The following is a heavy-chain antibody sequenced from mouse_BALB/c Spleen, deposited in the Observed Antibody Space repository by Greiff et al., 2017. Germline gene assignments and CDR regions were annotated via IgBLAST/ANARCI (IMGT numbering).Heavy chain of an antibody. CDR1: GYTFTNHH. D-gene: IGHD3-2*01. CDR2: INPYNDST. J-gene: IGHJ3*01. V-gene: IGHV1S136*01. CDR3: ARGRTARASCFEY. Sequence: EVHLVESGAELVKPGASVKISCKASGYTFTNHHINWVKQKPGQGLEWIGYINPYNDSTNYTQKFKGKATLTVDKSSSTAYMELSSLTSEDSAVYYGARGRTARASCFEYWGQGTPVTVSA.